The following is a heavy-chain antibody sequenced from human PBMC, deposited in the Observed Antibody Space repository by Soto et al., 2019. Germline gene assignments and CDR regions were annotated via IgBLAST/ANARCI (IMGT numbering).Heavy chain of an antibody. D-gene: IGHD6-6*01. CDR2: IYYSGST. Sequence: LSLTCTVSGGSISSYYWSWIRQPPGKGLEWIGYIYYSGSTNYNPSLKSRVTISVDTSKNQFSLKLSSVTAADTAVYDCARVVPQSSSSRHFPPVRATHWFDPWGQGTLVTVSS. J-gene: IGHJ5*02. CDR3: ARVVPQSSSSRHFPPVRATHWFDP. CDR1: GGSISSYY. V-gene: IGHV4-59*01.